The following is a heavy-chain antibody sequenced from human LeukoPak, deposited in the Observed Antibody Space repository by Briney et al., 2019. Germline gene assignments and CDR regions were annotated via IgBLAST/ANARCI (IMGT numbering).Heavy chain of an antibody. V-gene: IGHV4-59*01. CDR2: IYYSGST. Sequence: SETLCLTCTVSGGSISSYYWSWIRQPPGKGLEWIGYIYYSGSTNYNPSLKSRVTISVDTSKNQFSLKLSSVTAADTAVYYCARVARYSSGWYGWYFDYWGQGTLVTVSS. CDR1: GGSISSYY. D-gene: IGHD6-19*01. J-gene: IGHJ4*02. CDR3: ARVARYSSGWYGWYFDY.